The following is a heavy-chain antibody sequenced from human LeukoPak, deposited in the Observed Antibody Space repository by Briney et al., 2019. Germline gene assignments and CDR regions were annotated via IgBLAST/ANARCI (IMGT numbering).Heavy chain of an antibody. V-gene: IGHV3-48*03. J-gene: IGHJ5*02. CDR1: GFTFSDHE. CDR2: IDSSGTII. Sequence: GGCLRLSCAASGFTFSDHEMNWVRQAPGKGLEWLSYIDSSGTIIYDADSAKGRFTISRDNAKNSLYLQLSSLRVEDTAFYYCERGWFDAWGRGTLVTVSS. CDR3: ERGWFDA.